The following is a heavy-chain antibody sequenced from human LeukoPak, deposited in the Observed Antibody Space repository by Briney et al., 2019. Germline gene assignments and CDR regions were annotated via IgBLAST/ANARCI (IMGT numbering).Heavy chain of an antibody. J-gene: IGHJ4*02. D-gene: IGHD6-13*01. CDR2: ISGSGGST. CDR1: GFTFSSYA. V-gene: IGHV3-23*01. Sequence: QAGGSLRLSCAASGFTFSSYAMSWVRQAPGKGLEWVSAISGSGGSTYYADSVKGRFTISRDNSKNTLYLQMNSLRAEDTAVYYCANAIRGLAAAGTDIDYWGQGTLVTVSS. CDR3: ANAIRGLAAAGTDIDY.